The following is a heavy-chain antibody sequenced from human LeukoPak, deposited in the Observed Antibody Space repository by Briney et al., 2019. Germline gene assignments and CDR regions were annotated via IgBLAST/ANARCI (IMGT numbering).Heavy chain of an antibody. Sequence: SETLSLTCTVSGYSISSGYYWGWIRQPPGKGLEWIGSIYHSGSNYYNPSLKSRVNISVETSKNQFSLKLSSVTAADTAVYYCVRGYSYGLFDYWGQGTLVTVSS. CDR2: IYHSGSN. CDR1: GYSISSGYY. V-gene: IGHV4-38-2*02. D-gene: IGHD5-18*01. CDR3: VRGYSYGLFDY. J-gene: IGHJ4*02.